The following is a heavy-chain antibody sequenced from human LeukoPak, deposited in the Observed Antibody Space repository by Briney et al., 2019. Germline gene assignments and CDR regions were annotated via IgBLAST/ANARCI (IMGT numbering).Heavy chain of an antibody. V-gene: IGHV4-59*01. CDR3: ARGSSRYFDY. D-gene: IGHD6-13*01. J-gene: IGHJ4*02. CDR2: IYYSGST. CDR1: GGSISSYY. Sequence: SETLSLTCTVSGGSISSYYWSWIRQPPGKGLEWIGYIYYSGSTNYNPSLKSRVTISVDTSKNQFSLKLSSVTAADTAVYYCARGSSRYFDYWGQGTLVTVSS.